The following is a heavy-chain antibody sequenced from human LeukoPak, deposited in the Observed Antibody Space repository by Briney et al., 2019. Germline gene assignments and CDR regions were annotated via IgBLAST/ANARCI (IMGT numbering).Heavy chain of an antibody. Sequence: ASVKVSCKASGYTFTSYGISWVRQAPGQGLEWMGWISAYNGNTNYAQKFQGRVTMTRDTSTSTVYMELSSLRSEDTAVYYCARGGERRPWFDPWGQGTLVTVSS. CDR3: ARGGERRPWFDP. CDR1: GYTFTSYG. V-gene: IGHV1-18*01. D-gene: IGHD1-26*01. J-gene: IGHJ5*02. CDR2: ISAYNGNT.